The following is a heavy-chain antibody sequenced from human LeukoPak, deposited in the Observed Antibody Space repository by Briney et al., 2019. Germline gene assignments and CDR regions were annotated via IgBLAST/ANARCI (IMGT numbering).Heavy chain of an antibody. Sequence: GGSLRLSCAASGFTISNYGMHWVRQAPGKGLEWGASIQNDGSYKHYADSVRGRFTISRDNFKNTLYLQMNSLRAEDTAVYYLGSDNFGSGTTGHWGQGTLV. CDR2: IQNDGSYK. D-gene: IGHD3-10*01. CDR3: GSDNFGSGTTGH. J-gene: IGHJ4*02. V-gene: IGHV3-30*02. CDR1: GFTISNYG.